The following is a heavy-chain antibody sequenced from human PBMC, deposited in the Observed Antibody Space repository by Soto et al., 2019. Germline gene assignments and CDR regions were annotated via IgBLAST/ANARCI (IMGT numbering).Heavy chain of an antibody. CDR2: ISAYNGNT. D-gene: IGHD3-3*01. CDR3: AREYDFSRPYYFDY. V-gene: IGHV1-18*01. Sequence: GASVKVSCKASGYTLTSYGISWVRQAPGQGLEWMGWISAYNGNTNYAQKLQGRVTMTTDTSTSTAYMELRSLRSDDTAVYYCAREYDFSRPYYFDYWGQGTLVTVSS. J-gene: IGHJ4*02. CDR1: GYTLTSYG.